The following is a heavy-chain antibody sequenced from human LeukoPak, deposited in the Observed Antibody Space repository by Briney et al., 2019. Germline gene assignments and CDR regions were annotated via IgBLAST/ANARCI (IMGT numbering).Heavy chain of an antibody. CDR1: GFTFSIYA. J-gene: IGHJ4*02. Sequence: PGGSLRLSCAASGFTFSIYAMHWVRQAPGKGLEWVAVISYDGSNKYYADSVKGRFTISRDNSKNTLYLQMNSLRAEDTAVYYCERDRGRQLWPTYYFDYWGQGTLVTVSS. CDR2: ISYDGSNK. V-gene: IGHV3-30*04. CDR3: ERDRGRQLWPTYYFDY. D-gene: IGHD5-18*01.